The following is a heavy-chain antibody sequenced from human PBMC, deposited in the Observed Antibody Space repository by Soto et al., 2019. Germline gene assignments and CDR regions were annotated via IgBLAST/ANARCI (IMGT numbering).Heavy chain of an antibody. CDR1: GFTFSSCA. D-gene: IGHD4-4*01. J-gene: IGHJ2*01. V-gene: IGHV3-30-3*01. CDR2: ISYDGSKK. Sequence: QVQLVESGGGVVQPGSSLRLSCAASGFTFSSCAMHWVRQAPGKGLEWVTVISYDGSKKYYTDSVKGRFTISRDNSKNTLYLQINSLRPEDTAVYYCARPLWRDDYNWAYFDLWGRGTLVTVSS. CDR3: ARPLWRDDYNWAYFDL.